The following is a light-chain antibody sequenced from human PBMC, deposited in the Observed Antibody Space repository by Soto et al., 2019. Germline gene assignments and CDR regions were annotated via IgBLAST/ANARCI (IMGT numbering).Light chain of an antibody. CDR3: QQLTSYPRST. Sequence: DIPLTHSPSSLSACVLVIATIXIRASQGISNYLAWYQQRPGKAPKLLIYAASTLQTGVPSRFSGSGSGTEFTLTISSLQPEDFATYHCQQLTSYPRSTFGQGTRLEI. CDR2: AAS. V-gene: IGKV1-9*01. J-gene: IGKJ5*01. CDR1: QGISNY.